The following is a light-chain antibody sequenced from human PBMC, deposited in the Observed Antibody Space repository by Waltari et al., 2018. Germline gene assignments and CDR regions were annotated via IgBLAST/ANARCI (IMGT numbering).Light chain of an antibody. CDR2: EDN. Sequence: SYELTQPPSVSVSPGQTARITCSGDALRTQYGYGYQQKSGQAPVLVIYEDNKRRSGIPERFSGSSSGTMVTLTISVAQVEDEGDYYCYSTDRTGKQRVFGGGTKLTVL. J-gene: IGLJ2*01. V-gene: IGLV3-10*01. CDR1: ALRTQY. CDR3: YSTDRTGKQRV.